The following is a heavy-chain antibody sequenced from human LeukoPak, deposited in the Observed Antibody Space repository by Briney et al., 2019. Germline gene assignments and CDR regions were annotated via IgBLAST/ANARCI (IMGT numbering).Heavy chain of an antibody. J-gene: IGHJ4*02. CDR3: ARGESTYDFWSGYNPPHLYYFDY. D-gene: IGHD3-3*01. Sequence: PGGALGLSCAASGFPISSNYMRGGRQAPGKGLERGSVIYSGGSTYYAHTVQGRVTISRDKPKNTLYIQMKSLRAEDTAVYYCARGESTYDFWSGYNPPHLYYFDYWGQGTLVTVSS. V-gene: IGHV3-53*01. CDR2: IYSGGST. CDR1: GFPISSNY.